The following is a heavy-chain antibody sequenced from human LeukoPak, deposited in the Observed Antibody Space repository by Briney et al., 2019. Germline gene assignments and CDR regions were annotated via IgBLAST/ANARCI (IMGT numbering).Heavy chain of an antibody. D-gene: IGHD3-10*01. CDR1: GFTFSSYW. CDR2: INSDGSST. Sequence: PGGSLRLSCAASGFTFSSYWMHWVRQAPGKGLVWVSRINSDGSSTSYADSVKGRFTISRDNAKNTLYLQMNSLRAEDTAVYYCARDQRHGSGSYYYYYYMDVWGKGTTVTVSS. V-gene: IGHV3-74*01. J-gene: IGHJ6*03. CDR3: ARDQRHGSGSYYYYYYMDV.